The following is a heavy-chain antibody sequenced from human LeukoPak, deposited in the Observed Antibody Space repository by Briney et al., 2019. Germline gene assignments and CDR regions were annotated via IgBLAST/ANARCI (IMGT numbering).Heavy chain of an antibody. J-gene: IGHJ4*02. Sequence: ASVKVSCKASGGPFNNYTISWVRQAPGQGLEWMGRIIPMFDIADYSQTFQDRLTATADRSTNTVCMKLSSLRSEDTAVYYCTRDYDSEDYWGQGTLVTVSS. CDR3: TRDYDSEDY. V-gene: IGHV1-69*04. CDR1: GGPFNNYT. D-gene: IGHD3-3*01. CDR2: IIPMFDIA.